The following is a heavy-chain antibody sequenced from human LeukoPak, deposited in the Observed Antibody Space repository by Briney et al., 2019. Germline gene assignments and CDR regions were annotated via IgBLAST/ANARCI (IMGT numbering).Heavy chain of an antibody. V-gene: IGHV5-51*01. Sequence: GASVKVSCKGSGYSFTSYWIGWVRQMPGKGLEWMGIIYPGDSDTRYSPSFQGQVTISADKSISTAYLQWSSLKASDTAMYYCARHIHDYGDPHFDYWGQGTLVTVSS. D-gene: IGHD4-17*01. J-gene: IGHJ4*02. CDR2: IYPGDSDT. CDR1: GYSFTSYW. CDR3: ARHIHDYGDPHFDY.